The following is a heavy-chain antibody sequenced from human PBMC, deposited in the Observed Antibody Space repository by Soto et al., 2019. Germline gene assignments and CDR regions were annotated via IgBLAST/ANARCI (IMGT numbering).Heavy chain of an antibody. CDR1: GDSVSSNSAA. D-gene: IGHD3-16*02. J-gene: IGHJ6*02. V-gene: IGHV6-1*01. Sequence: SQTLSLTCAISGDSVSSNSAAWNWLRQSPSTGLEWLGRTYYRSQWYNHDAVSVKSRITLNPDTSKNQFSLQLTSVTPEDTAVYYCARVVHDYVWGSHRDYYYGMDVWGQGTTVTVSS. CDR3: ARVVHDYVWGSHRDYYYGMDV. CDR2: TYYRSQWYN.